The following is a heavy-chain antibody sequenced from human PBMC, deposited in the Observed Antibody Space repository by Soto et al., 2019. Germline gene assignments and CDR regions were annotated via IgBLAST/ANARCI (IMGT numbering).Heavy chain of an antibody. J-gene: IGHJ5*02. CDR1: GYTFTSYY. V-gene: IGHV1-46*03. D-gene: IGHD5-18*01. CDR2: INPSGGST. Sequence: QVQLVQSGAEVKKPGASVKVSCKASGYTFTSYYMHWVRQAPGQGLEWMGIINPSGGSTSYAQKCQASVTMTRDTSTSTVYMELSSLRSEDTAVYYCARVYPSDTRYGYVGNNWFDPWCQGTLVTVSS. CDR3: ARVYPSDTRYGYVGNNWFDP.